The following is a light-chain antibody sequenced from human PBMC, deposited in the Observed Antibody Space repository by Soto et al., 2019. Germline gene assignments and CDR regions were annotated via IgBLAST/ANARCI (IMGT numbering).Light chain of an antibody. CDR2: EGT. CDR3: FSYAGNSVYV. J-gene: IGLJ1*01. Sequence: QSALTQPDSVSGSPGQSITISCTGTSGNVENYNLVSWFQQLPGKVPKLMIYEGTKRPSGVSDRCSGPKSGNTASLTISGLQAEDEADYYCFSYAGNSVYVFGTGTKVTVL. CDR1: SGNVENYNL. V-gene: IGLV2-23*01.